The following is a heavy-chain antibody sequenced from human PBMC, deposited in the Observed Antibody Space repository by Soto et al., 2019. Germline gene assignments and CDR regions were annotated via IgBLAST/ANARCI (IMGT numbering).Heavy chain of an antibody. CDR1: GFTFSSYA. CDR3: ANASGWVGEFDY. D-gene: IGHD3-10*01. V-gene: IGHV3-23*01. J-gene: IGHJ4*02. CDR2: MSGSGGST. Sequence: EVQLLESGGGLVQPGGSLRLSCAASGFTFSSYAMSWVRQAPGKGLEWVSAMSGSGGSTYYADSVKGRFTIIRDNSTNTLSLQMHSLRAEDTAVYYCANASGWVGEFDYRGQGTLVTVSS.